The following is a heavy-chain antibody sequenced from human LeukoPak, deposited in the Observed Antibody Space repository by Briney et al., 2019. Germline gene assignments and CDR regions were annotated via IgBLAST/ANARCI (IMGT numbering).Heavy chain of an antibody. CDR2: ISYDGSNK. V-gene: IGHV3-30*18. D-gene: IGHD6-19*01. CDR1: GFTFSSYG. J-gene: IGHJ4*02. Sequence: GGSLRLSCAAFGFTFSSYGMHWVRQAPGKGLEWVAVISYDGSNKYYADSVKGRFTISRDNSKNTLYLQMNSLRAEDTAVYYCAKGKQVAGTVYFDYWGQGTLVTVSS. CDR3: AKGKQVAGTVYFDY.